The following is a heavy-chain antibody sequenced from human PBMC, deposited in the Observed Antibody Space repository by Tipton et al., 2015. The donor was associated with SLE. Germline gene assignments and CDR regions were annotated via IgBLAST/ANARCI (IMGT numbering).Heavy chain of an antibody. CDR3: ARVGYCSGGSCYFASWFAP. D-gene: IGHD2-15*01. Sequence: SLRLSCAASGFPFSIYWMHWVRQVPGKGPVWVSVIYSGGSTYYADSVKGRFTISRDNSNNTLYLQMNSLRTEDTAVYYCARVGYCSGGSCYFASWFAPWGQGTVVTVSS. J-gene: IGHJ5*02. CDR1: GFPFSIYW. CDR2: IYSGGST. V-gene: IGHV3-53*05.